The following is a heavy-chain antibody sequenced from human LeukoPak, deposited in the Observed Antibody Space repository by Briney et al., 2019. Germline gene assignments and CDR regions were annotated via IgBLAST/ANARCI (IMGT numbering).Heavy chain of an antibody. CDR1: GFTFSNSW. V-gene: IGHV3-74*01. D-gene: IGHD6-19*01. J-gene: IGHJ4*02. CDR3: ARREGSGWYYFDY. Sequence: PGGSLRLSCAASGFTFSNSWMHWVRQAPGKGLVWISLINTDGSTTIYADSVKGRFTISRDNAKNTLYLQMNSLRPEDTAVYYCARREGSGWYYFDYWGQGTLVTVSS. CDR2: INTDGSTT.